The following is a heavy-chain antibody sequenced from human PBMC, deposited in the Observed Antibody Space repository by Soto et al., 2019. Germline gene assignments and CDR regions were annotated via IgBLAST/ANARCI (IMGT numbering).Heavy chain of an antibody. J-gene: IGHJ4*02. Sequence: ASVKVSCKASGYTFTSYAMHWVRQAPGQRLEWMGWINAGNGNTKYSQKFQGRVTITRDTSASTAYMELSSLRSEDTAVYYCATLRPDIVVVVAATPTRFDYWGQGTLVTVSS. CDR2: INAGNGNT. CDR3: ATLRPDIVVVVAATPTRFDY. V-gene: IGHV1-3*01. CDR1: GYTFTSYA. D-gene: IGHD2-15*01.